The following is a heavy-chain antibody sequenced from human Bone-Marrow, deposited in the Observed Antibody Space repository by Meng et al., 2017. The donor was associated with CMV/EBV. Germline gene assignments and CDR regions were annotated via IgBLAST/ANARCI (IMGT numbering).Heavy chain of an antibody. Sequence: GSLKSSCAASGFTFSSYSMDWVRQAPGKGLEWVSSISSSSSYIYYADSVKGRFTISRDNAKNSLYLQMNSLRAEDTAVDYCARVGGIREFDYRGQGTLVTVSS. V-gene: IGHV3-21*01. CDR3: ARVGGIREFDY. J-gene: IGHJ4*02. CDR2: ISSSSSYI. CDR1: GFTFSSYS. D-gene: IGHD6-13*01.